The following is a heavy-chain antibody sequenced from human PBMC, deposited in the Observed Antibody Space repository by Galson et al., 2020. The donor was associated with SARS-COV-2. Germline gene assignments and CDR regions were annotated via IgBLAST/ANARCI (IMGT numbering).Heavy chain of an antibody. J-gene: IGHJ6*02. CDR1: GGSIGSYY. D-gene: IGHD3-22*01. V-gene: IGHV4-4*07. Sequence: ASETLSLTCSVSGGSIGSYYWSWIRQPAGKGLEWIGRIHTTGSTTYHPSLKSRVPMPVDKSKNQFSLKLSSVTAADTAVYYCVGDLHYYDSRADRYYYTMDVWGQGTTVTVSS. CDR2: IHTTGST. CDR3: VGDLHYYDSRADRYYYTMDV.